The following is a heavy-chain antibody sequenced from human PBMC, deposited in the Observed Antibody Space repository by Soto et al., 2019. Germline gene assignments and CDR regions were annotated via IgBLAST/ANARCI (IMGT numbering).Heavy chain of an antibody. CDR1: GFTFSSYS. Sequence: GGSLRFSCAASGFTFSSYSMNWVRQAPGKGLEWVSSISSSSSYIYYADSVKGRFTISRDNAKNSLYLQMNSLRAEDTAVYYCARSGDRKAFDIWGQGTMVTVSS. V-gene: IGHV3-21*01. J-gene: IGHJ3*02. D-gene: IGHD7-27*01. CDR3: ARSGDRKAFDI. CDR2: ISSSSSYI.